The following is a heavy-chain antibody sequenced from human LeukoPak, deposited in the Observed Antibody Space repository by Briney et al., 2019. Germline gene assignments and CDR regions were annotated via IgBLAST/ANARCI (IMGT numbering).Heavy chain of an antibody. Sequence: SETLSLTCTVSGGSISSYYWSWIRHPPGKGLEWIGYIYYSGSTNYNPSLKSRVTISVDTSNNQFSLKLSSVTAADTAVYYCARTYGDYELSTYYYGMDVWGQGTTVTVSS. CDR1: GGSISSYY. CDR3: ARTYGDYELSTYYYGMDV. CDR2: IYYSGST. V-gene: IGHV4-59*08. J-gene: IGHJ6*02. D-gene: IGHD4-17*01.